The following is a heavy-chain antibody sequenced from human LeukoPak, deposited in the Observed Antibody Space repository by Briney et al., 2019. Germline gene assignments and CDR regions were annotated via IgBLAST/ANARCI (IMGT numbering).Heavy chain of an antibody. V-gene: IGHV3-23*01. CDR3: AKVPRITMIVVVTPDY. CDR2: ISGSGGST. D-gene: IGHD3-22*01. Sequence: QPGGSLRLSCAASGFSFNSYTMSWVRQAPGKGLEWVSGISGSGGSTYYADSVKGRFTISRDNSKNTLYLQMNSLRAEDTAVYYCAKVPRITMIVVVTPDYWGQGTLVTVSS. CDR1: GFSFNSYT. J-gene: IGHJ4*02.